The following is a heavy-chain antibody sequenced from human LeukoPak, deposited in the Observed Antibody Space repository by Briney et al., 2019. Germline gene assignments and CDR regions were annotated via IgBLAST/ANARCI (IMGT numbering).Heavy chain of an antibody. V-gene: IGHV1-2*02. D-gene: IGHD2-2*01. CDR1: GYTFTGYY. CDR3: ARDHRYCSSTSCYHWFAP. Sequence: ASVKVSCKASGYTFTGYYMHWVRQAPGQGLEWMGWINPNSGGTNYAQKFQGRVTMTRDTSISTAYMVLSRLRSDDTAVYYCARDHRYCSSTSCYHWFAPWGQGTLVTASS. CDR2: INPNSGGT. J-gene: IGHJ5*02.